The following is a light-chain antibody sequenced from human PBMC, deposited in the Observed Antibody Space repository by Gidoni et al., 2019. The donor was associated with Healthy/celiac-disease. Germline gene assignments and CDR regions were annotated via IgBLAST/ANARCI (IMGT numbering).Light chain of an antibody. CDR2: AAS. CDR1: QSISSY. CDR3: QQSYSTPPYT. V-gene: IGKV1-39*01. J-gene: IGKJ2*01. Sequence: DIQMTQSSSSLSASVGDRVTITCRASQSISSYLNWYQQKPGKAPKLLLYAASSLQSGVPSRFSGSGSGTDFTLTISSLQPEDFATYYCQQSYSTPPYTFGQGTKLEIK.